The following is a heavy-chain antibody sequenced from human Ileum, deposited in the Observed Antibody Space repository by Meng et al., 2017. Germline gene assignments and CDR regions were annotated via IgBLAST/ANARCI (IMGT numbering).Heavy chain of an antibody. J-gene: IGHJ4*01. D-gene: IGHD4/OR15-4a*01. CDR3: VRDLRSSPSLTFDY. V-gene: IGHV6-1*01. Sequence: EQFRPSGPRPVTLQPPPMPTSSPYGDGVSSKSGVWIWIRHAPSRGLQWVGRTFYRSKWKSNYPLSVQGLVTIYTETSKNQFSLHSNYVTPEDTAVYSCVRDLRSSPSLTFDYWGHGTLVTVSS. CDR2: TFYRSKWKS. CDR1: GDGVSSKSGV.